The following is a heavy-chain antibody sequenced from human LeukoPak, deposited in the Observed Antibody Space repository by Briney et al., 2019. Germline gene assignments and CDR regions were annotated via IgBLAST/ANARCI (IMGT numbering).Heavy chain of an antibody. CDR1: GYSFTSYY. CDR3: ARMPGKKSLVPNFYYGMDV. V-gene: IGHV1-46*01. CDR2: INPSDATT. Sequence: ASVKVSCKASGYSFTSYYMHWVRQAPGQGLEWMGIINPSDATTSYAQKFQGRVTMTRDTSTSTVYMELSSPRSDDSAVYFCARMPGKKSLVPNFYYGMDVWGQGATVTVSS. D-gene: IGHD6-6*01. J-gene: IGHJ6*02.